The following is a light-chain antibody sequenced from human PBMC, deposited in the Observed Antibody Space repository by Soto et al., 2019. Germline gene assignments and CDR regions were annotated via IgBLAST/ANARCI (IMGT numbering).Light chain of an antibody. CDR1: ESLSPS. V-gene: IGKV3-15*01. Sequence: EIVMTQSPATLSVSPGESVTLSCRASESLSPSLAWYQQKPGQAPRLLIYGASTKATGIPARFSGSGSATDFTLTISSLQSEDFAVYYCQSYNDWPFTFGQGTKLEI. J-gene: IGKJ2*01. CDR2: GAS. CDR3: QSYNDWPFT.